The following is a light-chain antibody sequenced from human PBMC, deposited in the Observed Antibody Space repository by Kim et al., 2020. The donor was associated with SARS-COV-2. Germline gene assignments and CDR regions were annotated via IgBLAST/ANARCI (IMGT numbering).Light chain of an antibody. V-gene: IGKV3-20*01. CDR1: QSVKNNY. Sequence: EIVLTQSPGTLSLSPGERATLSCRASQSVKNNYLAWYQQKPGQAPRLLIYGASSRATGIPDRVSGSASGTDFTLTISRVEPEDFAVYYCKQYGRSPRTFGQGAKVDIK. J-gene: IGKJ1*01. CDR2: GAS. CDR3: KQYGRSPRT.